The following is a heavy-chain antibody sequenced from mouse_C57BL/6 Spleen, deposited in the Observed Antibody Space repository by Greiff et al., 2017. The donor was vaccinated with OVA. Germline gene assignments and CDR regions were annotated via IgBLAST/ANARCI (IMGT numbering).Heavy chain of an antibody. Sequence: VQLQQPGAELVKPGDSVKMSCKASGYTFTSYWITWVKQRPGQGLEWIGDIYPGSGSTNYNEKFKSKATLTVDTSSSTAYMQLSSLTSEDSAVYDCARPTYYGSSYDYWGKGTTLTVAS. V-gene: IGHV1-55*01. J-gene: IGHJ2*01. CDR2: IYPGSGST. CDR1: GYTFTSYW. D-gene: IGHD1-1*01. CDR3: ARPTYYGSSYDY.